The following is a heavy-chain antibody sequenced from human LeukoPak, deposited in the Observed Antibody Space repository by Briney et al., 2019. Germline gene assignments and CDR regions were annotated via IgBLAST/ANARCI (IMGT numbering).Heavy chain of an antibody. CDR3: VRDIDDYYWALDF. Sequence: LSQTLSLTCAISGDSVSNNIATWNWVRQSPSRGLEWLGRTYYRSRWGNDYAISVKGRITINPDTSRNQFSLQLNSVTPEDTAVYYCVRDIDDYYWALDFWGQGTPVTVSS. CDR2: TYYRSRWGN. CDR1: GDSVSNNIAT. J-gene: IGHJ4*02. D-gene: IGHD3-10*01. V-gene: IGHV6-1*01.